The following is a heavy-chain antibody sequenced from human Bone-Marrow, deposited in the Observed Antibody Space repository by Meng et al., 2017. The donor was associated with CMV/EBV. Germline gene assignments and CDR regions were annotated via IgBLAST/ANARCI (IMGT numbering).Heavy chain of an antibody. CDR2: IYYSGST. D-gene: IGHD2-2*02. V-gene: IGHV4-59*01. J-gene: IGHJ5*02. CDR3: ARDEGYCSSTSCYKGDGGFDP. CDR1: SYC. Sequence: SYCWTWTRQPPGKRLAWIGYIYYSGSTNYNPSLKSRVTISVDTSKNQFSLKLSSVTAADTAVYYCARDEGYCSSTSCYKGDGGFDPWGQGTLVTVSS.